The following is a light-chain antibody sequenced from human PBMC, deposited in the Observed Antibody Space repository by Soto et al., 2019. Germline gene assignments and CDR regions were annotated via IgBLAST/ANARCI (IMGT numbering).Light chain of an antibody. CDR1: QSLLDSSNNKNY. CDR3: QQYSSPPPLT. V-gene: IGKV4-1*01. Sequence: DIVMTQSPDSLALSLGERATINCKSSQSLLDSSNNKNYLAWYQQKPGQPPKLLIYWASTRESGVPDRFSGGGSGTDFTLTISSLQAEDVAVYYCQQYSSPPPLTFGQGTKLELK. CDR2: WAS. J-gene: IGKJ2*01.